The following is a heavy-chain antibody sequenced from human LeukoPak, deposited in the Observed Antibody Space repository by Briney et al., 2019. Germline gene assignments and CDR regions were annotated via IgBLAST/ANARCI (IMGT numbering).Heavy chain of an antibody. CDR1: GYTFTSYG. V-gene: IGHV1-18*01. J-gene: IGHJ4*02. CDR2: ISAYNGNT. CDR3: ARHDDVDIVVVPAAIALLFFDY. D-gene: IGHD2-2*01. Sequence: ASVKVSCKASGYTFTSYGISWVRQAPGQGLEWMGWISAYNGNTNYAQKLQGRVTMTTDTSTSTAYMELRSLRSDDTAVYYCARHDDVDIVVVPAAIALLFFDYWGQGTLVTVSS.